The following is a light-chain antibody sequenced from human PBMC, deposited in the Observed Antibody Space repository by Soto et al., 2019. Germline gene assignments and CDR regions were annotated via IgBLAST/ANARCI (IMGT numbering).Light chain of an antibody. V-gene: IGLV4-69*01. J-gene: IGLJ2*01. CDR3: QTWGTGPHVV. CDR1: SGHSSYA. Sequence: QAVLTQSPSASASLGASVKLTCTLSSGHSSYAIAWHQQQAEKGPRYLMKLNSDGSHSKGDGIPDRFSGSSSGAERYLTISSLQSEDEADYYCQTWGTGPHVVFGGGTKLTVL. CDR2: LNSDGSH.